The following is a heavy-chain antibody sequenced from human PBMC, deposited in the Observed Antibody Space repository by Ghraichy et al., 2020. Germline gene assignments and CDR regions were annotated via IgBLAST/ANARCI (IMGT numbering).Heavy chain of an antibody. CDR1: GGSISSGGYY. D-gene: IGHD4-17*01. V-gene: IGHV4-31*02. CDR3: ARDHGDYRNWFDP. CDR2: IYYSGST. J-gene: IGHJ5*02. Sequence: SQTLSLTCTVSGGSISSGGYYWSWIRQHPGKGLEWIGYIYYSGSTYYNPSLKSRVTISVDTSKNQFSLKLSSVTAADTAVYYCARDHGDYRNWFDPWGQGTLVTGSS.